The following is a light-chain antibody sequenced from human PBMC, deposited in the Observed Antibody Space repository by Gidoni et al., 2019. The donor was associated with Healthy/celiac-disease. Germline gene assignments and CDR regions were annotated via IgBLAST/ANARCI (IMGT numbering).Light chain of an antibody. CDR3: YSAADNNWV. CDR2: KDS. V-gene: IGLV3-27*01. Sequence: SYELTQPSSVSVSPGQTARFTCSGEVLKKKYARWFQQKPGQAPVLVIYKDSERPSGIPERFSGSSSGTTVTLTISGAQVEDEADYYCYSAADNNWVFGGGTKLTVL. CDR1: VLKKKY. J-gene: IGLJ3*02.